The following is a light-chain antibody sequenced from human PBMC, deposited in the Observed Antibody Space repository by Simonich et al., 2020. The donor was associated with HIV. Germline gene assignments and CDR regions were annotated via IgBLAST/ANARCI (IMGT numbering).Light chain of an antibody. Sequence: EIVLTPSPGTLSLSPGERPNLSCRASQSVSSSYLAWYQQKPVQAPRPLIYGASSRATGIPDMFSGSGSGTDFTLTISRLEPEDFAVYYCQQYGSSPPTTFGQGTKLEIK. CDR3: QQYGSSPPTT. J-gene: IGKJ2*01. CDR1: QSVSSSY. CDR2: GAS. V-gene: IGKV3-20*01.